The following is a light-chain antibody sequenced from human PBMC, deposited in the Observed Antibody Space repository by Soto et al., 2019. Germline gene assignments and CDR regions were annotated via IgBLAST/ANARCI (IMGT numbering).Light chain of an antibody. CDR3: QQYYTTPVT. CDR1: QTVLHSAND. J-gene: IGKJ1*01. Sequence: DIVMTQSPDSLAVSLGERATVNCKSSQTVLHSANDLAWYQQKPGLPPKLLIYGASTRESGVPDRFSGSGSGTDFTLTISSLQAEVVAVYYCQQYYTTPVTFGQGTKVEIK. CDR2: GAS. V-gene: IGKV4-1*01.